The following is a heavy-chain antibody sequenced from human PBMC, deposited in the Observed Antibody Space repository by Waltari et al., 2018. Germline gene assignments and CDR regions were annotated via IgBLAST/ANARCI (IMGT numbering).Heavy chain of an antibody. CDR3: ARDPLGTHYYDSSGYVDY. CDR2: INPSGGST. D-gene: IGHD3-22*01. Sequence: QVQLVQSGAEVKKPGASVKVSCKASGYTFTSYYMHWVRQAPGQGLEWMGIINPSGGSTSYAQKFQGRVTMTRDTSTSTVYMELSSLRSEDTAVYYCARDPLGTHYYDSSGYVDYWGQGTLVTVSS. V-gene: IGHV1-46*01. J-gene: IGHJ4*02. CDR1: GYTFTSYY.